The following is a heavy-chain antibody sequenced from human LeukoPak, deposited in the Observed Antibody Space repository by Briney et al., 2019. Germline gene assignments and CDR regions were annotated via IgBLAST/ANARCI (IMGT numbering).Heavy chain of an antibody. D-gene: IGHD1-26*01. Sequence: GGSLRLSCEASGFPFSGYNLHWVRQAPGKGLEWVSYISSSGSTIYYADSVKGRFTISRDNAKNSLYLQMNSLRAEDTAVYYCAKGDSGSYPNWFDPWGQGTLVTVSS. J-gene: IGHJ5*02. CDR1: GFPFSGYN. V-gene: IGHV3-48*03. CDR2: ISSSGSTI. CDR3: AKGDSGSYPNWFDP.